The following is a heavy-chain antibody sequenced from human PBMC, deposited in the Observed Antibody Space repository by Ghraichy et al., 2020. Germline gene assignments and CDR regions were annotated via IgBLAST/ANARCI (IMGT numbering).Heavy chain of an antibody. CDR1: GGSISSYY. J-gene: IGHJ4*02. CDR2: IYYSGST. D-gene: IGHD6-13*01. CDR3: ARLPSSSWYDMYYFDY. V-gene: IGHV4-59*01. Sequence: SETLSLTCTVSGGSISSYYWSWIRQPPGKGLEWIGYIYYSGSTNYNPSLKSRVTISVDTSKNQFSLKLSSVTAADTAVYYWARLPSSSWYDMYYFDYWGQGTLVTVSS.